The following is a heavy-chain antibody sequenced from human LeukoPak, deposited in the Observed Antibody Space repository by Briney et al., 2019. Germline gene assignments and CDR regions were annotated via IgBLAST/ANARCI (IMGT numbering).Heavy chain of an antibody. CDR3: AKGISIVVVTATVDY. J-gene: IGHJ4*02. D-gene: IGHD2-21*02. V-gene: IGHV3-23*01. CDR2: ISGSGGST. CDR1: GFTFSSYA. Sequence: GGSLRLSCAASGFTFSSYAMSWVRQAPGKGLEWVSAISGSGGSTYYADSVKGRFTISRDNSKNTLYLQMNSLRAEDTAVYYCAKGISIVVVTATVDYWGQGTLVTVSS.